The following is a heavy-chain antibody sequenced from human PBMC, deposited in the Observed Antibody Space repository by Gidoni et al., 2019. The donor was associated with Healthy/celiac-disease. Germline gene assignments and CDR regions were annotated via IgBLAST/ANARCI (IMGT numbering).Heavy chain of an antibody. Sequence: QVQLQQWGAGLLKPSETLSLTCAVYGGSFSGYYWSCIRQPPGKGLEWIGEINHSGSTNYNPSLKSRVTISVDTSKNQFSLKLSSVTAADTAVYYCARGRRTGRYCSSTSCYALSYYFDYWGQGTLVTVSS. CDR3: ARGRRTGRYCSSTSCYALSYYFDY. CDR1: GGSFSGYY. D-gene: IGHD2-2*01. J-gene: IGHJ4*02. V-gene: IGHV4-34*01. CDR2: INHSGST.